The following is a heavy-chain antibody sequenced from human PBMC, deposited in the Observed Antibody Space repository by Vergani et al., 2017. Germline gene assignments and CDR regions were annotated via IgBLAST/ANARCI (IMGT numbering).Heavy chain of an antibody. CDR3: ARNYYGSGSYPEPLDY. D-gene: IGHD3-10*01. CDR2: IYWNDDK. J-gene: IGHJ4*02. V-gene: IGHV2-5*01. Sequence: QITLKESGPTLVKPTQTLTLTCTFSGFSLSTSGVGVGWIRQPPGKALEWLALIYWNDDKRYSPSLKSRLTITKDTSKNQVVLTMTNMDPVDTATYYCARNYYGSGSYPEPLDYWGQGTLVTVSS. CDR1: GFSLSTSGVG.